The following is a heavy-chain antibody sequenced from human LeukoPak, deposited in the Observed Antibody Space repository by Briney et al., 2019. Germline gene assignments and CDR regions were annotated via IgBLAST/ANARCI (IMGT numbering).Heavy chain of an antibody. Sequence: GGSLRLSCVVSGISLSNYAMSWVRQAPGKGLGWVSYISERGGSTAYGDSVKGRFTISRDNSLNTLYLQMSSLRADDTAVYFCAKRGIVIRGILVIGYHQEAYHYDYWGQGVLVTVSS. CDR1: GISLSNYA. J-gene: IGHJ4*02. CDR2: ISERGGST. CDR3: AKRGIVIRGILVIGYHQEAYHYDY. D-gene: IGHD3-10*01. V-gene: IGHV3-23*01.